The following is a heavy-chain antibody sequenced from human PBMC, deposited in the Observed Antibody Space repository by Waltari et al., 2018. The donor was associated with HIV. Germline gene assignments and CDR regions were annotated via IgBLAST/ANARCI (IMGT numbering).Heavy chain of an antibody. D-gene: IGHD3-3*01. CDR2: INHSGST. CDR1: GGSFSGYY. J-gene: IGHJ6*02. Sequence: QVQLQQWGAGLLKPSETLSLTCAVYGGSFSGYYWSWIRQPPGNGLEWLGEINHSGSTNYNPSLKSRVTISVDTSKNQFSLKLSSVTAADTAVYYCARERDYDFWSGYYNSAYYYYGMDVWGQGTTVTVSS. V-gene: IGHV4-34*01. CDR3: ARERDYDFWSGYYNSAYYYYGMDV.